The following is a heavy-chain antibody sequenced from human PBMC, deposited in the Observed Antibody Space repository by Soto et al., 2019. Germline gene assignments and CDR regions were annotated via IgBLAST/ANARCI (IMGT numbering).Heavy chain of an antibody. J-gene: IGHJ4*02. CDR3: ATARGAARRDFFDY. Sequence: QVQLVESGGGVVQPGRSLRLSCAASGFTFSSYGMHWVRQAPGKGLEWVAVISYDGSNKYYADSVKGRFTISRDNSKNPLSLEMNSLRAEDTAVYYCATARGAARRDFFDYWGQGTLVTVSS. CDR2: ISYDGSNK. CDR1: GFTFSSYG. V-gene: IGHV3-30*03. D-gene: IGHD6-6*01.